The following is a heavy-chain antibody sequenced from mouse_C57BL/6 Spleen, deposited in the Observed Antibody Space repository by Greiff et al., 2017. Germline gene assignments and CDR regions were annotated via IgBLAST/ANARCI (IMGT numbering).Heavy chain of an antibody. CDR3: ARRPSYAMDY. CDR1: GYTFTSYW. Sequence: QVQLQQSGAELVKPGASVKLSCKASGYTFTSYWMQWVKQRPGQGLEWIGEIDPSDSYTNYNQKFKGKATLTVDTSSSTAYMQLSSLTSEDSAVYYCARRPSYAMDYWGQGTSVTVSS. CDR2: IDPSDSYT. J-gene: IGHJ4*01. V-gene: IGHV1-50*01.